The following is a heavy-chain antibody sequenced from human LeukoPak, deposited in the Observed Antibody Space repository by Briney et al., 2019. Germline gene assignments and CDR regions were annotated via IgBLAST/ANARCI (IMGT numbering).Heavy chain of an antibody. CDR3: ARVGRDYGEDY. J-gene: IGHJ4*02. Sequence: PSETLSLTCTVSGGSISSYYWSWIRQPPGKELEWIGYIYYSGSTYYNPSLKSRVTISVDTSKNQFSLKLSSVTAADTAVYYCARVGRDYGEDYWGQGTLVTVSS. CDR2: IYYSGST. V-gene: IGHV4-59*01. CDR1: GGSISSYY. D-gene: IGHD4-17*01.